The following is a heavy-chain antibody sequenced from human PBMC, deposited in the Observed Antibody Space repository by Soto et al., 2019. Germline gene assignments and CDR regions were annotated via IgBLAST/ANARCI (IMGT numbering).Heavy chain of an antibody. V-gene: IGHV3-74*01. CDR1: GFTFSSYW. J-gene: IGHJ3*02. CDR2: INSDGSST. Sequence: GGSLRLACAASGFTFSSYWMHWVRQAPGKGLVWVSRINSDGSSTSYADSVKGRFTISRDNAKNTLYLQMNSLRAEDTAVYYCARDPYVGSEDAFDIWGQGTMVTVSS. D-gene: IGHD3-10*01. CDR3: ARDPYVGSEDAFDI.